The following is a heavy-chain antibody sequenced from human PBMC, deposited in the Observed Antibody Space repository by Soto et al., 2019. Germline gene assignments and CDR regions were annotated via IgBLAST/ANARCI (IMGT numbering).Heavy chain of an antibody. Sequence: ESVKISCKCSGYSFTSYWIGWVRQMPGKGLEWMGIIYPGDSDTRYSPSFQGQVTISADKSISTAYLQWSSLKASDTAMYYCASPTSYCSGGSCYTQFDYWGQGTLVTVSS. CDR3: ASPTSYCSGGSCYTQFDY. J-gene: IGHJ4*02. CDR2: IYPGDSDT. V-gene: IGHV5-51*01. D-gene: IGHD2-15*01. CDR1: GYSFTSYW.